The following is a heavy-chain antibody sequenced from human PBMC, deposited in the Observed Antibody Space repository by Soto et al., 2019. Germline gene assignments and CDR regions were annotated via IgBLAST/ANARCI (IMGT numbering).Heavy chain of an antibody. Sequence: SEALSLTCTVSGGSISSYYWSWIRQPPGKGLEWIGYIYYSGSTNYNPSLKSRVTISVDTSKNQFSLKLSSVTAADTAVYYCARGYDFWSGFRDYYYGMDVWGQGTTVTVSS. CDR3: ARGYDFWSGFRDYYYGMDV. D-gene: IGHD3-3*01. J-gene: IGHJ6*02. V-gene: IGHV4-59*01. CDR1: GGSISSYY. CDR2: IYYSGST.